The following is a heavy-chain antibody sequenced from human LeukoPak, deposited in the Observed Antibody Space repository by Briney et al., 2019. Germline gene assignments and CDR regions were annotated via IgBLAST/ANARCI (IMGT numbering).Heavy chain of an antibody. Sequence: ASVKASCKASGYTFTSYGISWVRQAPGQGLEWMGWINAYNGNTNYAQKLQGRVTMTTDTSTSTAYMELRRLRSDDTAVYYCARAWIGYSTNGVCPAPMDVWGKGTTVTVSS. CDR1: GYTFTSYG. J-gene: IGHJ6*03. CDR2: INAYNGNT. V-gene: IGHV1-18*01. CDR3: ARAWIGYSTNGVCPAPMDV. D-gene: IGHD2-8*01.